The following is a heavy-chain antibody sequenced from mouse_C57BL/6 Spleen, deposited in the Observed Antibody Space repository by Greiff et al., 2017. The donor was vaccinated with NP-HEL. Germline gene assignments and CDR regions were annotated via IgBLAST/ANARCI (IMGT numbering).Heavy chain of an antibody. J-gene: IGHJ1*03. V-gene: IGHV5-9-1*02. CDR1: GFTFSSYA. CDR2: ISSGGDYI. CDR3: TRAPLATVVLDWYFDV. D-gene: IGHD1-1*01. Sequence: DVQLVESGEGLVKPGGSLKLSCAASGFTFSSYAMSWVRQTPEKRLEWVAYISSGGDYIYYADTVKGRFTISRDNARNTLYLQMSSLKSEDTAMYYCTRAPLATVVLDWYFDVWGTGTTVTVSS.